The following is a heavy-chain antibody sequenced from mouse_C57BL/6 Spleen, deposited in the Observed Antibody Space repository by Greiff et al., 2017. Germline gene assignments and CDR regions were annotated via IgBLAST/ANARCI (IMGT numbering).Heavy chain of an antibody. CDR3: ARTTVVARDWYFDV. D-gene: IGHD1-1*01. J-gene: IGHJ1*03. CDR1: VYAFRRSW. V-gene: IGHV1-82*01. Sequence: QVQLQQSGPELVNPGASVTISCKASVYAFRRSWMNWLPQRPGNGLECICRIYPGDGDTNYNGKFKGKAKLTAEKSSSKAYMQLSSLTSEDSAVYFCARTTVVARDWYFDVWGTGTTVTVAS. CDR2: IYPGDGDT.